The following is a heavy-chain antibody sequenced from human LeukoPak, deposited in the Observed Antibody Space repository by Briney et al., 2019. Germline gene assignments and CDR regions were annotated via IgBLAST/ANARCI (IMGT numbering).Heavy chain of an antibody. Sequence: GGSLRLSCAASGFTFSSYAMSWVRQAPGKGLEWVSAISGSGTSTYYADSVKGRFIISRDNSKNTLYLQMNSLRAEDSAVYYCAKDSGAGFYCSSTTCYCSDYWGQGTLVTVSS. J-gene: IGHJ4*02. CDR2: ISGSGTST. CDR1: GFTFSSYA. CDR3: AKDSGAGFYCSSTTCYCSDY. D-gene: IGHD2-2*01. V-gene: IGHV3-23*01.